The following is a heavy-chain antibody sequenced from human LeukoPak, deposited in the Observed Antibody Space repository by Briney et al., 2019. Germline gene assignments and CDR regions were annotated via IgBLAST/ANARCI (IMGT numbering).Heavy chain of an antibody. CDR3: KVGGIVGATSVAFDY. J-gene: IGHJ4*02. D-gene: IGHD1-26*01. V-gene: IGHV1-2*02. Sequence: GASVKVSCKASGYTFTSYGISWVRQAPGQGLEWMGWINPNSGGTNYAQKFQGRVTMTRDTSISTAYMELSRLRSDDTAAYYCKVGGIVGATSVAFDYWGQGTLVTVSS. CDR2: INPNSGGT. CDR1: GYTFTSYG.